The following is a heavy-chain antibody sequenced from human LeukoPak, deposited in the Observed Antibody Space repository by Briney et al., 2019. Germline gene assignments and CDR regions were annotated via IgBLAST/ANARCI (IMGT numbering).Heavy chain of an antibody. D-gene: IGHD3-3*01. CDR1: GGSFSGYY. Sequence: PSETLSLTCAVYGGSFSGYYWSWIRQPPGKGLEWIGEINHSGSTNYNPSLKSRVTISVDTSKNQFSLKLSSVTAADTAVYYCARGLRWGWFGVVDGGFDYWGQGTLVTVSS. V-gene: IGHV4-34*01. CDR2: INHSGST. CDR3: ARGLRWGWFGVVDGGFDY. J-gene: IGHJ4*02.